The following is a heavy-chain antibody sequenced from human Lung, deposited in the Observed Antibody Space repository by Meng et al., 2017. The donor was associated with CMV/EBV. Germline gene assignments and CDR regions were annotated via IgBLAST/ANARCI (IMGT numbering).Heavy chain of an antibody. V-gene: IGHV4-34*01. D-gene: IGHD6-13*01. CDR3: ATIAAADRNGMDV. CDR2: INHSGST. CDR1: GGSFSGYY. J-gene: IGHJ6*02. Sequence: GSLRLXWAVYGGSFSGYYWSWIRQPPGKGLEWIGEINHSGSTNYNPSLKSRVTISVDTSKNQFSQKLSSVTAADTAVYYCATIAAADRNGMDVSGQGPTVTVSS.